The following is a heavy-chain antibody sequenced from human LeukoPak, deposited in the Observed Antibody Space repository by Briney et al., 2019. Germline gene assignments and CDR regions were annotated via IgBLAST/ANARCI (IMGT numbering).Heavy chain of an antibody. D-gene: IGHD2-2*01. Sequence: PSETLSLTCTVSGGSISSYYWSWVRQPPGKGLEWIGYIYYSGSTNYNPSLKSRVTISVDTSKNQFSLKLSSVTAADTAVYYCARHCSSTSCLNYYYYGMDVWGQGTTVTVSS. V-gene: IGHV4-59*08. CDR1: GGSISSYY. CDR2: IYYSGST. J-gene: IGHJ6*02. CDR3: ARHCSSTSCLNYYYYGMDV.